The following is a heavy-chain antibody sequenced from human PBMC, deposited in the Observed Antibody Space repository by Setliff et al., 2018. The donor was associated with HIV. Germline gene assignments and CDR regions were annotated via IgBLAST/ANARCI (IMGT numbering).Heavy chain of an antibody. CDR2: MNQDGSEK. Sequence: GGSLRLSCAASGITFSNSWMSWVRQAPGKGLEWVANMNQDGSEKHYAASVKGRFTISRDNAKNSLFLQMSSLRADDTAIYYCTPGAFDIWGQGTLVTVSS. V-gene: IGHV3-7*01. CDR3: TPGAFDI. CDR1: GITFSNSW. J-gene: IGHJ3*02.